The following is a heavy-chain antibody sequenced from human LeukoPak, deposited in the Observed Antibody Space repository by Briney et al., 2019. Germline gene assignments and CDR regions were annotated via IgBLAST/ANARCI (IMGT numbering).Heavy chain of an antibody. Sequence: SVKVCCKASGGTFSSYAISWVRQAPGQGLEWMGGIIPIFGTANYAQKFQGRVTITTDESTSTAYMELSSLRSEDTAVYYCARDGGAAAGPNWFDPWGQGTLVTVSS. D-gene: IGHD6-13*01. CDR3: ARDGGAAAGPNWFDP. V-gene: IGHV1-69*05. CDR2: IIPIFGTA. CDR1: GGTFSSYA. J-gene: IGHJ5*02.